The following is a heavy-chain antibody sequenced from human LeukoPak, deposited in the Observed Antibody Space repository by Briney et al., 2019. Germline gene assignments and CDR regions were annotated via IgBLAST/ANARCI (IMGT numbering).Heavy chain of an antibody. CDR2: FDSEDSET. CDR1: GYTLTEFS. V-gene: IGHV1-24*01. J-gene: IGHJ4*02. Sequence: GASVKVSCKISGYTLTEFSMHWVRQALGKGLEWMGGFDSEDSETTYAQKFQGGVTMTEDTSTDTAYMELSSLRSEDTATYYCAAYYASGAPSHWGQGTLVTVSS. D-gene: IGHD3-10*01. CDR3: AAYYASGAPSH.